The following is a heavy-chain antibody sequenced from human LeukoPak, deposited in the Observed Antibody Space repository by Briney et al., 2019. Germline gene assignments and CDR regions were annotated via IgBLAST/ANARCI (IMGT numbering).Heavy chain of an antibody. CDR1: GDRVSSNSAA. J-gene: IGHJ5*02. V-gene: IGHV6-1*01. Sequence: SQTLSLTCAISGDRVSSNSAAWNWIRQSPSRGLEWLGRTYYRSKWYNDYAVSVKSRITINPDTSKNQSSLQLNYVTPEDTAVYYCARDIYDFWTNGGWFDPWGQGTLVTVSS. CDR3: ARDIYDFWTNGGWFDP. D-gene: IGHD3-3*01. CDR2: TYYRSKWYN.